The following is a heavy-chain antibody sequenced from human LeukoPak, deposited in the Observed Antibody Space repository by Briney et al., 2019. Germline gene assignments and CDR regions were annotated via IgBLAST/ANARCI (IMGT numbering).Heavy chain of an antibody. CDR3: ARDGDYGVTAFDI. CDR1: GGSISSSSYY. V-gene: IGHV4-39*07. CDR2: IYYSGST. Sequence: SETLSLTCTVSGGSISSSSYYWGWIRQPPGKGLEWIGSIYYSGSTYYSPSLKSRVTISVDTSKNQFSLKLSSVTAADTAVYYCARDGDYGVTAFDIWGQGTMVTVSS. J-gene: IGHJ3*02. D-gene: IGHD4-17*01.